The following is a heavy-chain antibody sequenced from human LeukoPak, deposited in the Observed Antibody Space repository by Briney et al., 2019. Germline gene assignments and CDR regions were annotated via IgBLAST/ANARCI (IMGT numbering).Heavy chain of an antibody. Sequence: GGSLRLSCSASGFTFSSYAMHWVRQAPGQGLEYVSAISSNGGSTYYADSVKGRFTISRDNSKNTLYLQMSSLRAEDTAVYYCVKSYSSSWYGWFDPWGQGTLVTVSS. D-gene: IGHD6-13*01. V-gene: IGHV3-64D*06. CDR2: ISSNGGST. CDR1: GFTFSSYA. CDR3: VKSYSSSWYGWFDP. J-gene: IGHJ5*02.